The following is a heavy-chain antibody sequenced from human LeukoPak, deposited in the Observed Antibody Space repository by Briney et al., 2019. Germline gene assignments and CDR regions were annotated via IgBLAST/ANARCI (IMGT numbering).Heavy chain of an antibody. D-gene: IGHD1-26*01. J-gene: IGHJ1*01. V-gene: IGHV3-23*01. CDR3: AKVGQSRGIVGATREVRYFQH. Sequence: GGSLRLSCAASGFTFSNYGMNWVRQAPGKGLQWVSGIIGSGANTYYADSVKGRFTISRDNSKKTLYLQVNSLRVEDTAVYYCAKVGQSRGIVGATREVRYFQHWGQGTLVTVSS. CDR2: IIGSGANT. CDR1: GFTFSNYG.